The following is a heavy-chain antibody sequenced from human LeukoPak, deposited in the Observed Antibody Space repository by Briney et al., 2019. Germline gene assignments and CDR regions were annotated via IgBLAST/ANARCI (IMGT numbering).Heavy chain of an antibody. CDR2: IRSKTYGGTP. V-gene: IGHV3-49*03. D-gene: IGHD6-19*01. CDR3: SRSRGSGWYQLGN. CDR1: GFTFGDYA. Sequence: PGGSLRLSCTASGFTFGDYAMSWFRQAPGKGLEWVGFIRSKTYGGTPEYAASVKGRFTISRDDSKSIAYLQMNSLKIEDTAMYYCSRSRGSGWYQLGNWGQGTLVTVSS. J-gene: IGHJ4*02.